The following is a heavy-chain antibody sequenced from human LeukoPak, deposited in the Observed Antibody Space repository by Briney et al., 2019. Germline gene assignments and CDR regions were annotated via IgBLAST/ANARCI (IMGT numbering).Heavy chain of an antibody. J-gene: IGHJ4*02. CDR1: AFTFDDYA. Sequence: PGGSLRLSCAASAFTFDDYAMHWVRQAPGKGLEWVSGISWNSGSIGYADSVKGRFTISRDNAKNSLYLQMNSLRAEDMALYYCAKDMGSSGWYYFDYWGQGTLVTVSS. D-gene: IGHD6-19*01. CDR2: ISWNSGSI. CDR3: AKDMGSSGWYYFDY. V-gene: IGHV3-9*03.